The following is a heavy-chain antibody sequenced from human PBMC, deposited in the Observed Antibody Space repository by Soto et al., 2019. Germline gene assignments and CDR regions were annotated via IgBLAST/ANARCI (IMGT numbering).Heavy chain of an antibody. CDR1: GFTFSSYA. Sequence: TGGSLRLSCAASGFTFSSYAMSWVRQAPGKGLEWVSAISGSGGSTYYADSVKGRFTISRDNSKNTLYLQMNSLRAEDTAVYYCAKEGGVVATNYSYGMDVWGQGTTVTDSS. V-gene: IGHV3-23*01. CDR2: ISGSGGST. J-gene: IGHJ6*02. CDR3: AKEGGVVATNYSYGMDV. D-gene: IGHD2-15*01.